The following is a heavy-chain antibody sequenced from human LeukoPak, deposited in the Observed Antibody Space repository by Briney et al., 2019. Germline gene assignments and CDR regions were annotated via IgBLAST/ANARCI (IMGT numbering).Heavy chain of an antibody. CDR2: LNSGGSTV. CDR1: GFTFSDYY. V-gene: IGHV3-11*01. Sequence: GGSLRLSCAASGFTFSDYYMSWIRQAPGKGLEWVSSLNSGGSTVWYADSVKGRFTISRDNAKNSMYLQMNNLRAEDTAVYYCARGALITFGGVIPYYFDYWGQGILVTVSS. CDR3: ARGALITFGGVIPYYFDY. J-gene: IGHJ4*02. D-gene: IGHD3-16*02.